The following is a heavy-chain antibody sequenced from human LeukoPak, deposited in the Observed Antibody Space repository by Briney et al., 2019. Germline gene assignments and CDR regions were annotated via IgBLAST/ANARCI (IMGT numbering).Heavy chain of an antibody. CDR2: IKQDGSEK. CDR1: GFTFSSYW. Sequence: GGSLRLSCAASGFTFSSYWMSWVRQAPGKGLEWVANIKQDGSEKYYVDSVKGRFTISRDNAKNSLYLQMNSLRAEDTAVYYCARDSGADHPNVDYYYGMDVWGQGTTVTVSS. J-gene: IGHJ6*02. D-gene: IGHD1-14*01. V-gene: IGHV3-7*01. CDR3: ARDSGADHPNVDYYYGMDV.